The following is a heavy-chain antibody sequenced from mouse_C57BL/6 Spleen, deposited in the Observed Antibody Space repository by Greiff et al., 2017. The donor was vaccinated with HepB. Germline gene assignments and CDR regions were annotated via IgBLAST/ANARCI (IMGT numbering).Heavy chain of an antibody. V-gene: IGHV1-22*01. CDR1: GYTFTDYN. D-gene: IGHD1-1*01. J-gene: IGHJ4*01. CDR3: ARSHYYGSSFYAMDY. Sequence: EVQLQQSGPELVKPGASVKMSCKASGYTFTDYNMHWVKQSHGKSLEWIGYINPNNGGTSYNQKFKGKATLTVNKSSSTAYMELRSLTSEDSAVYYCARSHYYGSSFYAMDYWGQGTSVTVSS. CDR2: INPNNGGT.